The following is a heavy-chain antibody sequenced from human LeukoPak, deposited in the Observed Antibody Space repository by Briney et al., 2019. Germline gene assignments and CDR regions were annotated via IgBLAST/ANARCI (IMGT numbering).Heavy chain of an antibody. D-gene: IGHD6-19*01. CDR3: ARFVGSGWYGNWFDP. CDR1: GYTFTSYY. Sequence: GASVKVSCKASGYTFTSYYMHWVRQAPGQGLEWMGLINPSGGSTSYAQKFQGRVTMTRDTSTSTVYMELSSLRSEDTAVYYCARFVGSGWYGNWFDPWGQGTLVTVSS. J-gene: IGHJ5*02. CDR2: INPSGGST. V-gene: IGHV1-46*01.